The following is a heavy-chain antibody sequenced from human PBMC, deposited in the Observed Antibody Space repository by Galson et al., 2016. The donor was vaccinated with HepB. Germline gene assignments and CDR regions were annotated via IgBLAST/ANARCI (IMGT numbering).Heavy chain of an antibody. CDR2: IYYSGST. CDR1: GGSISSGGYY. J-gene: IGHJ4*02. CDR3: ARGTYGGRFFDY. V-gene: IGHV4-31*03. D-gene: IGHD4-23*01. Sequence: LTCTVSGGSISSGGYYWSWIRQHPGKGLEWIGYIYYSGSTYYNPSLKSRVTISVDTSKNQFSLKLSSVTAADTAVYYCARGTYGGRFFDYWGQGTLVTVSS.